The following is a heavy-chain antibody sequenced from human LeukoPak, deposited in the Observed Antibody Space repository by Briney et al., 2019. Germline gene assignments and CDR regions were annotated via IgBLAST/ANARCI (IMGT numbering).Heavy chain of an antibody. CDR3: AFSGALMVRGVITEDFDY. D-gene: IGHD3-10*01. J-gene: IGHJ4*02. V-gene: IGHV4-34*01. Sequence: SETLSLTCAVYGGSFSGYYWSWIRQPPGKGLEWIGEINHSGSTNYNPSLKSRVTISVDTSKNQFSLKLSSVTAADTAVYYCAFSGALMVRGVITEDFDYWGQGTLATVSS. CDR1: GGSFSGYY. CDR2: INHSGST.